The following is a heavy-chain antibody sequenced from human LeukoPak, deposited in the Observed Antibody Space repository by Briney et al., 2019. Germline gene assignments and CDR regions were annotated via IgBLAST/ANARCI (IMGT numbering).Heavy chain of an antibody. D-gene: IGHD3-16*02. CDR3: ASHNYDFIWGSYRYAPYYFDY. V-gene: IGHV3-23*01. CDR1: GFTFSSYA. Sequence: GGSLRLSCAASGFTFSSYAMSWVRQAPGKGLEWVSAISGSGGSTYYADSVKGQFTISRDNSNNTLYLEINSLRGEDTAIYYCASHNYDFIWGSYRYAPYYFDYWGQGTLVTVSS. CDR2: ISGSGGST. J-gene: IGHJ4*02.